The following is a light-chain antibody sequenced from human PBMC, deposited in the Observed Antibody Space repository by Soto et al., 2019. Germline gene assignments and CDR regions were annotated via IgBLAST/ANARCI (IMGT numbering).Light chain of an antibody. CDR2: WAS. CDR1: QSVLSSSNNKNY. CDR3: QQHYSTPT. J-gene: IGKJ1*01. Sequence: DIVMTQSPDSLAVSLGERATVNCKSSQSVLSSSNNKNYLAWYQQKRGQPPKLLVSWASTRESGVPDRFSGSGSGTDFTLTISSLQAEDVAVYYCQQHYSTPTFGQGTKVEI. V-gene: IGKV4-1*01.